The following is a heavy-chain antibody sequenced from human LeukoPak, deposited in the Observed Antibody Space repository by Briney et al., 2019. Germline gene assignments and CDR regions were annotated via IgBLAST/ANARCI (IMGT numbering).Heavy chain of an antibody. CDR2: IYYSGST. D-gene: IGHD6-19*01. CDR3: ARAVQWLGVFDR. V-gene: IGHV4-59*01. CDR1: GGSISSYY. J-gene: IGHJ5*02. Sequence: SETLSLTCTVSGGSISSYYWSWIRQPPGKGLEWIGYIYYSGSTNYNPSLKSRVTISVDTSKNQFSLKLSSVTAADTAVYYCARAVQWLGVFDRWGQGTLVTVSS.